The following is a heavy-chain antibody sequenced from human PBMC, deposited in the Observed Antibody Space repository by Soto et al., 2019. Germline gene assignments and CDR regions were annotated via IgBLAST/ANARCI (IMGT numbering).Heavy chain of an antibody. Sequence: GGSLRLSCAASGFTFSSYGMHWVRQAPGKGLEWVAVIWYDGSNKYYADSVKGRFTISRDNSKNTLYLQMNSLRAEDTAVYYCARGGVDYDILTPPFDYWGQGTLVTVSS. CDR3: ARGGVDYDILTPPFDY. CDR1: GFTFSSYG. V-gene: IGHV3-33*01. CDR2: IWYDGSNK. J-gene: IGHJ4*02. D-gene: IGHD3-9*01.